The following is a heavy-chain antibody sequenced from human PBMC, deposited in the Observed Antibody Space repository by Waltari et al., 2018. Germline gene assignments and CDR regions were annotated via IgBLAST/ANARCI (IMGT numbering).Heavy chain of an antibody. D-gene: IGHD6-6*01. CDR3: AITPRKLVGNSWFDP. J-gene: IGHJ5*02. V-gene: IGHV4-39*07. CDR2: IYYSGSP. CDR1: GGSISSNSYY. Sequence: QLQLQESGPGLVKPSETLSLTCPVSGGSISSNSYYWGWIRQPPGKGLGWIGCIYYSGSPYYTPSLSSRVTISVDTSKNQFSLKLRSVTAADTAVYYCAITPRKLVGNSWFDPWGQGTLVTVSS.